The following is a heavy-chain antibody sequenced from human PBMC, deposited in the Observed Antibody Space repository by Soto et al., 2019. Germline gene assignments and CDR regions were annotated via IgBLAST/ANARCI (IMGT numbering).Heavy chain of an antibody. J-gene: IGHJ5*02. V-gene: IGHV1-18*04. Sequence: ASVKVSCKASGYTFTSYGISWVRQAPGQGLEWMGRISAYNGNTNYAQKLQGRVTMTTDTSTSTAYMELRSLRSDGTAVYYCARIGGVVLRPTGWFDPWGQGTLVTVSS. CDR3: ARIGGVVLRPTGWFDP. D-gene: IGHD3-16*01. CDR2: ISAYNGNT. CDR1: GYTFTSYG.